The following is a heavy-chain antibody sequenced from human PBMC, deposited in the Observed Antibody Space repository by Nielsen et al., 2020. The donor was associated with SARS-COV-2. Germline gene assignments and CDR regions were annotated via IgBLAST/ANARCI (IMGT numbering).Heavy chain of an antibody. J-gene: IGHJ5*02. Sequence: GESLKISCAASGFTFSSYAMSWVRQAPGKGLEWVSAISGSGGSTYYADSVKGRFTISRDNSKNTLYLQMNSLRAEDTAVYYCATPSFFFPPWGQGTLVTVSS. V-gene: IGHV3-23*01. CDR3: ATPSFFFPP. CDR1: GFTFSSYA. CDR2: ISGSGGST. D-gene: IGHD2-2*01.